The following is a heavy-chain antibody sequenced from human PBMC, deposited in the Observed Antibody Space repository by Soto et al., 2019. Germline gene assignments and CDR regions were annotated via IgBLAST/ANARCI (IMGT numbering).Heavy chain of an antibody. CDR3: AKDHFEGVGADYYYYYGMDV. Sequence: GGSLRLSCAASGFTFSSYGMHGVRQAPGKGLEWVAVISYDGSNKYYADSVKGRFTISRDNSKNTLYLQMNSLRAEDTAVYYCAKDHFEGVGADYYYYYGMDVWGQGTTVTVSS. CDR1: GFTFSSYG. V-gene: IGHV3-30*18. CDR2: ISYDGSNK. J-gene: IGHJ6*02. D-gene: IGHD4-17*01.